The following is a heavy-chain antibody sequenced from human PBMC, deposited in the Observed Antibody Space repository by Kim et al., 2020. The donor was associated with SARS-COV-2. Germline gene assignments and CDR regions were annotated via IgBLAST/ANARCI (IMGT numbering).Heavy chain of an antibody. CDR3: VNLYCGSGNCPYGDYYGMDV. CDR1: GFTFSSYA. J-gene: IGHJ6*02. D-gene: IGHD2-21*01. V-gene: IGHV3-64D*06. Sequence: GGSLRLSCSASGFTFSSYAMYWVRQAPGKGLEYVAAISSDGGYTYYADSVKGRFTISRDNSKNTLYLQMRSLRAEDTALHYCVNLYCGSGNCPYGDYYGMDVWGQGTTVTVSS. CDR2: ISSDGGYT.